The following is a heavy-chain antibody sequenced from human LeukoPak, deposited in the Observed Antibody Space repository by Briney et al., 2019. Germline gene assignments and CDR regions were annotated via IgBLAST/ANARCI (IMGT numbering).Heavy chain of an antibody. CDR2: ISTSSSHM. V-gene: IGHV3-21*01. Sequence: GSLRLSCAASGFTFNTFTMNWVRQAPGKGLEWVSSISTSSSHMYYADSVRGRSTVSRDNAKNSLYLQMNSLRAEDTAVYYCARPPWGISAAAMDVWGKGTTVTVSS. D-gene: IGHD6-13*01. J-gene: IGHJ6*03. CDR1: GFTFNTFT. CDR3: ARPPWGISAAAMDV.